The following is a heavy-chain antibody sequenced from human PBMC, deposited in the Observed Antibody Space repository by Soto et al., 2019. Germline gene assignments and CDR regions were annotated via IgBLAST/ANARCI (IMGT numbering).Heavy chain of an antibody. D-gene: IGHD4-17*01. J-gene: IGHJ6*03. CDR3: ARVVGGNSSAHDYGDYGAYYYYMDV. Sequence: QVQLQESGPGLVKPSQTLSLTCTVSGGSISSGGYYWSWIRQHPGKGLEWIGYIYYSGSTYYNPSLKGRVTISVDTSKNQCSLKLSSVTAADTAVYYCARVVGGNSSAHDYGDYGAYYYYMDVWGKGTTVTVSS. CDR2: IYYSGST. CDR1: GGSISSGGYY. V-gene: IGHV4-31*03.